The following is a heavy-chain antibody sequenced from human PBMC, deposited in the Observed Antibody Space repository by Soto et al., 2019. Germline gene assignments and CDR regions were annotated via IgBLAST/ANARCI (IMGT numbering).Heavy chain of an antibody. CDR1: GYTFTSYY. D-gene: IGHD3-3*01. V-gene: IGHV1-46*03. J-gene: IGHJ4*02. Sequence: QVQLVQSGAEVKKPGASVKVSCKASGYTFTSYYMHWVRQAPGQGLEWMGIINPSGGSISYAQKFQGRVTMTRDTSTSTVDMELSSLRSEDTAVYYCARGVYDFWSGYYYRPPTGAGVDDYWGQGTLVTVSS. CDR2: INPSGGSI. CDR3: ARGVYDFWSGYYYRPPTGAGVDDY.